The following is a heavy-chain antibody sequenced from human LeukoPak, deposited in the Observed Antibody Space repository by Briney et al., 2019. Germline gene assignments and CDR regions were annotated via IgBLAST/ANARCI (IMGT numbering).Heavy chain of an antibody. CDR1: GDSISSYY. Sequence: PSETLSLTCTVSGDSISSYYWGWIRQPPGKGLEWIGYSYYSGNTKYNPSLKNRVTMSVDTSENQFPLKLTSVTAADTAVYYCGKYARGWYFDLWGRGTLVTVSS. CDR2: SYYSGNT. V-gene: IGHV4-59*08. J-gene: IGHJ2*01. CDR3: GKYARGWYFDL. D-gene: IGHD3-10*02.